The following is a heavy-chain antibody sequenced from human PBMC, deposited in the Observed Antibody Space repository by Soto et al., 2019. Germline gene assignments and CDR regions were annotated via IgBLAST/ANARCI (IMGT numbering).Heavy chain of an antibody. CDR3: SRDSSDSSAYSY. V-gene: IGHV1-18*04. Sequence: QVQLVQSGGEVKKPGASVKVSCKASGYSFSDNGISWVRQAPGQGLEWMGWISAYNGNRNYAQKLQGRVTMTTDTSTSTAYMEMRSLRSDDTAVYYCSRDSSDSSAYSYWGQVTLVTVSS. CDR1: GYSFSDNG. D-gene: IGHD3-22*01. J-gene: IGHJ4*02. CDR2: ISAYNGNR.